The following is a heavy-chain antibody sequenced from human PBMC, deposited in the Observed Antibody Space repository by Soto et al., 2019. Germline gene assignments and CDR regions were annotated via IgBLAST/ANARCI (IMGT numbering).Heavy chain of an antibody. J-gene: IGHJ3*02. V-gene: IGHV1-3*01. Sequence: GASVKVSCKASGYTFTSYAMHWVRQAPGQRLEWMGWINAGNGNTKYSQKFQGRVTITRDTSASTAYMELSSLRSEDTAVYYCARGMTTVTSDAFDIWGQGTMVTVSS. CDR3: ARGMTTVTSDAFDI. CDR1: GYTFTSYA. CDR2: INAGNGNT. D-gene: IGHD4-4*01.